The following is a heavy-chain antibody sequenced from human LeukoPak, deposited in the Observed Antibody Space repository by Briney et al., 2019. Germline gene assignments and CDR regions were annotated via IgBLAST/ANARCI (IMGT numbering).Heavy chain of an antibody. CDR2: INYSGST. D-gene: IGHD3-22*01. CDR1: GGSLSGYY. J-gene: IGHJ4*02. Sequence: SETLSLTCAVYGGSLSGYYWTWIRQPPGKGLEWIGEINYSGSTNHNTSLKSRVTISVDTSRTQFSLKLSSVTAADTAVYYCVLSSHYFDFDYWGQGILVTVSS. CDR3: VLSSHYFDFDY. V-gene: IGHV4-34*01.